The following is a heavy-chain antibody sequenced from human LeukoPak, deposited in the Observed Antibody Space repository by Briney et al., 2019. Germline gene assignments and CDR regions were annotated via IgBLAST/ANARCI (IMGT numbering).Heavy chain of an antibody. CDR3: AKGYYDYVWGSYRYTPDY. Sequence: QPGGSLRLSCAASGFTFSSYAMSWVRQAPGKGLEWVSAISGSGGSTYYADSVKGRFTISRDNSKNTLYLQMNSLRAEGTAVYYCAKGYYDYVWGSYRYTPDYWGQGTLVTVSS. D-gene: IGHD3-16*02. J-gene: IGHJ4*02. V-gene: IGHV3-23*01. CDR1: GFTFSSYA. CDR2: ISGSGGST.